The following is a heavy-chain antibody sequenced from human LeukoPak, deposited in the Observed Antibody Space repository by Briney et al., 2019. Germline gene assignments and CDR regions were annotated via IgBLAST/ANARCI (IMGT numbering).Heavy chain of an antibody. V-gene: IGHV1-46*01. Sequence: ASVKVSCKASGYTFTSYYMHWVRQAPGQGLEWMGIINPSGGSTSYARKFQGRVTMTRDTSTSTVYMELSSLRSEDTAVYYCARDERAMVRGFSFDYWGQGTLVTVSS. J-gene: IGHJ4*02. CDR2: INPSGGST. D-gene: IGHD3-10*01. CDR1: GYTFTSYY. CDR3: ARDERAMVRGFSFDY.